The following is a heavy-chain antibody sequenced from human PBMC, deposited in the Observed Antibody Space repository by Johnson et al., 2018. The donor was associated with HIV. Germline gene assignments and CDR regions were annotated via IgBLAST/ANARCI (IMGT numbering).Heavy chain of an antibody. CDR1: GFIFSSYV. CDR3: AKDNSYGDLRDAFYI. J-gene: IGHJ3*02. Sequence: QVQLVESGGGVVQPGRSLRLSCAASGFIFSSYVMYWVRQAPGKGLEWVAVISYDGSNKYYADSVKGRFTISRDNSRNTLYLQMNSLRAEDTAVYYCAKDNSYGDLRDAFYIWGQGTMVTVSS. V-gene: IGHV3-30*04. CDR2: ISYDGSNK. D-gene: IGHD4-17*01.